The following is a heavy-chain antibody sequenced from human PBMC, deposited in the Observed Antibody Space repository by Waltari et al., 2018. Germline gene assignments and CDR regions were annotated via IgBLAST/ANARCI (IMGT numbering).Heavy chain of an antibody. J-gene: IGHJ6*02. CDR2: RDSDGTSE. CDR3: AKVAPRTYRSPVPGRDYYYGMDV. D-gene: IGHD6-13*01. V-gene: IGHV3-74*01. Sequence: EVRLVESGGGIVQPGESLRLSCAASGFTSSRIWMHWVLHAPGKGLGWVVRRDSDGTSERYADSVKGRFTIARDNAKNTLYLQMKRLRVEDTDVYYGAKVAPRTYRSPVPGRDYYYGMDVWGQGTTVTVFS. CDR1: GFTSSRIW.